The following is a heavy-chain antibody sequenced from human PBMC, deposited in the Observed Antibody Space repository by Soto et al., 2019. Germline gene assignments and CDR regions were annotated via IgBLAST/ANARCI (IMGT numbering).Heavy chain of an antibody. CDR3: AADYCSSNSCYHRNWFDH. Sequence: SVKVSCKASGFTFTSSAMQWVRQARGQRLEWIGWIVVGSGNTNYAQKFQERVTITRDMSTSTAYMELSSLRSEDTAVYYCAADYCSSNSCYHRNWFDHWGQGTLVTVSS. CDR2: IVVGSGNT. CDR1: GFTFTSSA. D-gene: IGHD2-2*01. J-gene: IGHJ5*02. V-gene: IGHV1-58*02.